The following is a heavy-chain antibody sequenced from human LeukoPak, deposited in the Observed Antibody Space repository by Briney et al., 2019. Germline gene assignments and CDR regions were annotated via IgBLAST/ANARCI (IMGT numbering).Heavy chain of an antibody. D-gene: IGHD3-10*01. CDR1: GFTFSSYA. CDR3: ANLGSYYNKFDY. J-gene: IGHJ4*02. V-gene: IGHV3-23*01. Sequence: GGSLRLSCAASGFTFSSYAMSWVRQAPGKGLEWVSAISGSGGSTYYADSVKGRFTISRDNSKNTLYLQMNSLRAEDTAVYYCANLGSYYNKFDYWGQGTLFTVSS. CDR2: ISGSGGST.